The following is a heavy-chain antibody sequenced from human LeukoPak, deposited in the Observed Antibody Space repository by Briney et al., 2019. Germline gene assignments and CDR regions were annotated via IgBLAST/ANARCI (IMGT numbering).Heavy chain of an antibody. Sequence: GESLKISCKGSGYTFTNYWIGWVRQMPGKGLEFMGIIYPGDSNTKYIPSIQGQVTISADKSISTAYLQWSTLKASDTAMYYCAKLRYCSGDTCYSPFDYWGQGTLVTVSS. J-gene: IGHJ4*02. CDR3: AKLRYCSGDTCYSPFDY. CDR1: GYTFTNYW. V-gene: IGHV5-51*01. CDR2: IYPGDSNT. D-gene: IGHD2-15*01.